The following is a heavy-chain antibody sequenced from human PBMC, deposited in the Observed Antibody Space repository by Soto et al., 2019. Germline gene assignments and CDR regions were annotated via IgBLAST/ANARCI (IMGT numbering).Heavy chain of an antibody. J-gene: IGHJ3*02. CDR3: GREEVGYWTNAFDI. D-gene: IGHD2-8*02. V-gene: IGHV4-39*02. CDR1: GGSISSSSYY. Sequence: QLQLQESGPGLVKPSETLSLTCTVSGGSISSSSYYWGWIRQPPGKGLEWIGSIYYSGRTYYNPSLQIRVTISVDTANNQFFLKPSSVTAADTAVYYGGREEVGYWTNAFDIWGQGTMVTVSS. CDR2: IYYSGRT.